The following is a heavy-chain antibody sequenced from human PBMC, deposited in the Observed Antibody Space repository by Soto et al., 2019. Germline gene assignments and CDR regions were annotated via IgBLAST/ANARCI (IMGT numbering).Heavy chain of an antibody. J-gene: IGHJ1*01. D-gene: IGHD5-12*01. CDR1: GVTFSSFG. CDR2: IIPVFGRP. CDR3: AREGSGYNF. V-gene: IGHV1-69*13. Sequence: SVKVSGKASGVTFSSFGISWVRQAPGQGLEWMGGIIPVFGRPNYAQRFRGRLTITADESTSTSYMELIDLGSEDTAVYYCAREGSGYNFWGQGTQVTVSS.